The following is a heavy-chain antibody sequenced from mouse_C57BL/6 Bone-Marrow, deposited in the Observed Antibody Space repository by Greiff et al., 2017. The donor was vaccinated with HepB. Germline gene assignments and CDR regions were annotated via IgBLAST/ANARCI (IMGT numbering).Heavy chain of an antibody. D-gene: IGHD2-3*01. CDR2: IDPSASYT. V-gene: IGHV1-59*01. CDR3: ARRYDY. CDR1: GYTFTSYW. J-gene: IGHJ3*01. Sequence: QVQLQQPGAELVRPGTSVKLSCKASGYTFTSYWMHWVKQRPGQGLEWIGVIDPSASYTNYNQKFKGKATLTVDTSSSTAYMQLSSLTSEDTAVYYCARRYDYWGQGTLVTVSA.